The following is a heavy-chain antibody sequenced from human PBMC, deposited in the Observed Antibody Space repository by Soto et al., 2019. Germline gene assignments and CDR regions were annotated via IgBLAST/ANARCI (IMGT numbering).Heavy chain of an antibody. J-gene: IGHJ3*02. CDR3: ARRDLAGIAAAGAFDI. CDR1: GFTFDDYG. D-gene: IGHD6-13*01. Sequence: GGSLRLSCAASGFTFDDYGMSWVRQAPGKGLEWVSGINWNGGRTGYADSVKGRFTISSENAKNSLYLQMNSLRAEDTALYHCARRDLAGIAAAGAFDIGGQGTMVTVSS. CDR2: INWNGGRT. V-gene: IGHV3-20*01.